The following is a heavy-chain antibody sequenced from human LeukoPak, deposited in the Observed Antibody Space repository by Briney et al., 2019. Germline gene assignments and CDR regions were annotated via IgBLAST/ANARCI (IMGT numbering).Heavy chain of an antibody. V-gene: IGHV4-59*01. CDR2: IYYTGST. CDR1: GGSINGYY. D-gene: IGHD1-26*01. CDR3: ARQGSGNYLSPVNY. J-gene: IGHJ4*02. Sequence: SETLSLTCTISGGSINGYYWNWVRQPPGKGLEWIGYIYYTGSTNYNPSLKSRVTISVDSSKTQFSLKLSSVTAADTAVYYCARQGSGNYLSPVNYWGQGTLVTVSS.